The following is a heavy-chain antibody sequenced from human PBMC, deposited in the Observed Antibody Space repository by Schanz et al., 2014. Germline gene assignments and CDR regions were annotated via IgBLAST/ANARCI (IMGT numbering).Heavy chain of an antibody. CDR3: ARDHQWLARYYMDV. V-gene: IGHV3-11*04. D-gene: IGHD6-19*01. Sequence: VQLVESGGGLVKPGGSLRLSCAASGFIFNDYYMNWIRQAPGKGLEWLSYISRDGTTSYYADSVKGRFTISRDNAKNSLYLQMNSLRAEDTAVYYCARDHQWLARYYMDVWGKGTTVTVSS. CDR1: GFIFNDYY. CDR2: ISRDGTTS. J-gene: IGHJ6*03.